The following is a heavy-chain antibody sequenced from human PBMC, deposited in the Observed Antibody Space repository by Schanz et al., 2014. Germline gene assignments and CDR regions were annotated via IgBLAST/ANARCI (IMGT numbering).Heavy chain of an antibody. Sequence: QVQLVQSGAEVKKPGASVKVSCKASGYTFTNFFLHWVRQAPGQGLEWMGIINPIGGSTTYAQKFRGAVTLTTDTSTDTAYLELTSLRSEDTAVYFCARDLTVDTGYVVHYYYYGMDVWGQGTTXTVSS. D-gene: IGHD5-12*01. CDR3: ARDLTVDTGYVVHYYYYGMDV. J-gene: IGHJ6*02. CDR1: GYTFTNFF. V-gene: IGHV1-46*01. CDR2: INPIGGST.